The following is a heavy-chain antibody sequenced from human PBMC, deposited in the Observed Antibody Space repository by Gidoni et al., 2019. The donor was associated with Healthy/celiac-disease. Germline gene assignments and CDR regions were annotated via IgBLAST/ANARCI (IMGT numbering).Heavy chain of an antibody. CDR3: ARLSDHRWDFDY. CDR2: IYYSGST. Sequence: QLQRQESGPGLVKPSETLSLTCTVSGGSISSSSYYWGWIRQPPGKGLEWIGSIYYSGSTYYNSSLKSRVTISVDTSKNQFSLKLSSVTAADTAVYYCARLSDHRWDFDYWGQGTLVTVSS. CDR1: GGSISSSSYY. V-gene: IGHV4-39*01. J-gene: IGHJ4*02. D-gene: IGHD1-26*01.